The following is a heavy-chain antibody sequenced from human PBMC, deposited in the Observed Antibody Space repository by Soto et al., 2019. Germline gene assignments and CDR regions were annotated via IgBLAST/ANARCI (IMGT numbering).Heavy chain of an antibody. D-gene: IGHD3-3*01. J-gene: IGHJ5*02. CDR3: AKDTSGYYKGDWFDP. CDR1: GFTFSSYA. Sequence: RLSCSASGFTFSSYAMSWVRQAPGKGLEWVSAISGSGGSTYYADSVKGRFTISRDNSKNTLYLQMNSLRAEDTAVYYCAKDTSGYYKGDWFDPWGQGTLVTVSS. CDR2: ISGSGGST. V-gene: IGHV3-23*01.